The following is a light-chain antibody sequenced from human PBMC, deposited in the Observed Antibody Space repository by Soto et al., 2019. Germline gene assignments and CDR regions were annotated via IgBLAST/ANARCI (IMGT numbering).Light chain of an antibody. CDR1: SSDVGGYNY. CDR3: SSYTSSSTGV. J-gene: IGLJ1*01. CDR2: DVS. V-gene: IGLV2-14*01. Sequence: QSVLTQPASVSGSPGQSITISCTGTSSDVGGYNYVSWYQQHPGKAPKLMIYDVSNRPSGVSNRFSGSKSGNTASLTISGLQAEYEADYYCSSYTSSSTGVFGTGTKLTV.